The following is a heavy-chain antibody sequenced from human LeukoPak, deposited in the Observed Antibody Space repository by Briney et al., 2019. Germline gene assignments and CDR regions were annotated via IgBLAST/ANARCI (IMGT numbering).Heavy chain of an antibody. CDR2: IGINTDGGTT. J-gene: IGHJ4*02. Sequence: GGPLRLSCAASGFTFSNAWMSWVRQAPGKGLEWVGRIGINTDGGTTDYAAPVKGRFTISRDDSKNTLYLQMTSLKTEDTAVYYCTTGAYYYGSGSYLGWGQGTLVTVSS. CDR1: GFTFSNAW. D-gene: IGHD3-10*01. CDR3: TTGAYYYGSGSYLG. V-gene: IGHV3-15*04.